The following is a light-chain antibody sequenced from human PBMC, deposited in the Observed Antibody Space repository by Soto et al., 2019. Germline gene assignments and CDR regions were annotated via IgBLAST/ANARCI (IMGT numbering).Light chain of an antibody. Sequence: EVVMTQSPATLSVSPGERATLFCRASQSVSGNLAWYQHKPGQAPRLLIYGASTRATGIPARFSGSGSGTEFTLTISSQQSEDFALYYCQQYDNWWTFGQGTKVEIK. CDR2: GAS. CDR1: QSVSGN. CDR3: QQYDNWWT. V-gene: IGKV3-15*01. J-gene: IGKJ1*01.